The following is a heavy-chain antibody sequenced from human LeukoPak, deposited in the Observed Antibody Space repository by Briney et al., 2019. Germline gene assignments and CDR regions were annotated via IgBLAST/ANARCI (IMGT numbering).Heavy chain of an antibody. CDR1: GYTFTGYY. J-gene: IGHJ4*02. D-gene: IGHD1-26*01. CDR2: INPNSGGT. Sequence: ASVKVSCKASGYTFTGYYMHWVRQAPGQGLEWMGWINPNSGGTNYAQKFQGRVTMTRDTSINTAYLELSSDDTATYYCARDGESGWATPFLFDFWGQGTLVTVSS. V-gene: IGHV1-2*02. CDR3: ARDGESGWATPFLFDF.